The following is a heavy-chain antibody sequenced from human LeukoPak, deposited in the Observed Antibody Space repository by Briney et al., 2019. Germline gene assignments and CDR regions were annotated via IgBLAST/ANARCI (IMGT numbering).Heavy chain of an antibody. CDR3: ARRRQSSRGAFDI. Sequence: SETLSLTCTVSGGSISSYYWSWIRQPPGKGLEWIGYIYYSGSTNCNPSLKSRVTISVDTSKNQFSLRLTSVTAADTAVYYCARRRQSSRGAFDIWGQGTMVTVSS. J-gene: IGHJ3*02. CDR1: GGSISSYY. D-gene: IGHD6-19*01. CDR2: IYYSGST. V-gene: IGHV4-59*08.